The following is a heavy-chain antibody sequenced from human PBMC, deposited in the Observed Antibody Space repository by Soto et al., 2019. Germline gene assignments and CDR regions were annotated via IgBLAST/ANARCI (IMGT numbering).Heavy chain of an antibody. CDR2: ISYDGSNK. J-gene: IGHJ6*02. D-gene: IGHD3-16*01. V-gene: IGHV3-30-3*01. Sequence: PGGSLRLSCAASGFTFSSYAMHWVRQAPGKGLEWVAVISYDGSNKYYADSVKGRFTISRDNSKNTLYLQMNSLRAEDTAVYYCARDDDDLLGNYYGMDVWGQGTTVTVSS. CDR3: ARDDDDLLGNYYGMDV. CDR1: GFTFSSYA.